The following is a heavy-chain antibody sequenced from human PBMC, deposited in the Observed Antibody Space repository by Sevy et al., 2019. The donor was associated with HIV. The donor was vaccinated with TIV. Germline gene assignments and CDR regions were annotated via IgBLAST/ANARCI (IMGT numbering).Heavy chain of an antibody. V-gene: IGHV4-30-4*01. D-gene: IGHD5-18*01. CDR2: FFYSDSP. J-gene: IGHJ5*01. CDR1: GDSISSGDYY. Sequence: SETLSLTCSVSGDSISSGDYYWNWIRQSPGKGLEWIGYFFYSDSPHYNPSLKSRVTISADMAENHISLKVTSVTAADSAGYYCARGKNLDSAPFDFWGQGTLVTVSS. CDR3: ARGKNLDSAPFDF.